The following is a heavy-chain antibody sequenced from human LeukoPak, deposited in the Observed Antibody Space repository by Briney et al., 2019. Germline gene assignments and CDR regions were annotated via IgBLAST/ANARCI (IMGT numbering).Heavy chain of an antibody. CDR1: GFTFTSYR. CDR2: ISSSGNYI. J-gene: IGHJ4*02. V-gene: IGHV3-21*01. CDR3: ARGGRGTIMIVVAALDY. D-gene: IGHD3-22*01. Sequence: GGSLRLSCAASGFTFTSYRMNWVRQAPGKGLEWVSSISSSGNYIYYADSVKGGFTISRDNARNSLYLQMNSLRAEDTAVYYCARGGRGTIMIVVAALDYWGQGTLVTVSS.